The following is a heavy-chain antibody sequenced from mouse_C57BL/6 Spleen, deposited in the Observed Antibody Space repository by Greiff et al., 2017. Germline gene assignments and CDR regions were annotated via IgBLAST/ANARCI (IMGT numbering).Heavy chain of an antibody. CDR3: ARDYGNYGFAY. Sequence: VQRVESGAELVKPGASVKISCKASGYAFSSYWMNWVKQRPGKGLEWIGQIYPGDGDTNYNGKFKGKATLTADKSSSTAYMQLSSLTSEDSAVYFCARDYGNYGFAYWGQGTLVTVSA. D-gene: IGHD2-1*01. CDR2: IYPGDGDT. V-gene: IGHV1-80*01. CDR1: GYAFSSYW. J-gene: IGHJ3*01.